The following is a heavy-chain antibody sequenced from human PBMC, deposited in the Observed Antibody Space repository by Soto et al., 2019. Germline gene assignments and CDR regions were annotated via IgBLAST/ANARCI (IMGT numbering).Heavy chain of an antibody. CDR1: GGSISSGDYY. V-gene: IGHV4-30-4*01. J-gene: IGHJ4*02. CDR3: AREAKTYYYDSSGYSPVDY. CDR2: IYYSGST. Sequence: SETLSLTCTVSGGSISSGDYYWSWIRQPPGKGLEWIGYIYYSGSTYYNPSLKNRVTISVDTSKNQISLKLSSVTAADTAVYYCAREAKTYYYDSSGYSPVDYWGQGTLVTVSS. D-gene: IGHD3-22*01.